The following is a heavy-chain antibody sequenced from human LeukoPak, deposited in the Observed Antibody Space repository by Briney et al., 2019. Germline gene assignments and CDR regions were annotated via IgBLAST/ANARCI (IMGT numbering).Heavy chain of an antibody. CDR3: ARCSGYSNWFDP. CDR1: GGSISSYY. Sequence: SETLSLTCTVSGGSISSYYWSWIRQPPGKGLEWIGYIYYSGSTNYNPSPKSRVTISVDTSKNQFSLKLSSMTAADTAVYYCARCSGYSNWFDPWGQGTLVTVFS. CDR2: IYYSGST. D-gene: IGHD3-22*01. V-gene: IGHV4-59*01. J-gene: IGHJ5*02.